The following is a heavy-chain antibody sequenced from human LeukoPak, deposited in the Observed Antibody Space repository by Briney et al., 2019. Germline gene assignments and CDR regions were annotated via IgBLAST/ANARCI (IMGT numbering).Heavy chain of an antibody. Sequence: GGSLRLSCAASGFTFSSYWMSWVRQAPGKGLEWVANIKQDGSEKYYVDSVKGRFTISRDNAKNSLYLQMNSLRAEDTAVYYCAKDLGGGGKSYYFDYWGQGTLVTVSS. J-gene: IGHJ4*02. D-gene: IGHD4-23*01. V-gene: IGHV3-7*01. CDR2: IKQDGSEK. CDR1: GFTFSSYW. CDR3: AKDLGGGGKSYYFDY.